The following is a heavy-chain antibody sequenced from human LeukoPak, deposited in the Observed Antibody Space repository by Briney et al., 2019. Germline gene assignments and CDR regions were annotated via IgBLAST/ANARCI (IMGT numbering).Heavy chain of an antibody. CDR3: ARSAYNYGYVYFDH. J-gene: IGHJ4*02. CDR1: GYTFTGCF. Sequence: ASVKVSCKAAGYTFTGCFIHYVRQAPGQGLEWMGWIDPNSDNIRYSETFKDRVTMTRDTSTNTAYMELSWLRSDDTAVYYCARSAYNYGYVYFDHWGQGTLVIVSS. D-gene: IGHD5-18*01. CDR2: IDPNSDNI. V-gene: IGHV1-2*02.